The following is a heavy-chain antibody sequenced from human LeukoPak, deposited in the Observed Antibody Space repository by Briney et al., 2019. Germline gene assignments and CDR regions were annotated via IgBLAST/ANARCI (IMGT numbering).Heavy chain of an antibody. J-gene: IGHJ4*02. Sequence: ASVKVSFKASGYSFTGYGMHWVRQAPGQGXEWMGWINPNNGCTNCAQTSQGRVTMTRDTSISTAYMEPSTLRSDDTAVYYCAREDSGGACLGYWGQGTLVTVSS. V-gene: IGHV1-2*02. D-gene: IGHD2-21*02. CDR1: GYSFTGYG. CDR3: AREDSGGACLGY. CDR2: INPNNGCT.